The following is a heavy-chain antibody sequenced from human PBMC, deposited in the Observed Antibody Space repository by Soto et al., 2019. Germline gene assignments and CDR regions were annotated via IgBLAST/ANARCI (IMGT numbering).Heavy chain of an antibody. D-gene: IGHD2-15*01. V-gene: IGHV3-30-3*01. CDR2: ISYDGSNK. Sequence: GGSLRLSCAASGFTFSSYAMHWVRQAPGKGLEWVAVISYDGSNKYYADSVKGRFTISRDNSKNTLYLQMNSLRAEDTAVYYCARKTVVDYYYYGMDVWGQGTTVTVSS. CDR1: GFTFSSYA. J-gene: IGHJ6*02. CDR3: ARKTVVDYYYYGMDV.